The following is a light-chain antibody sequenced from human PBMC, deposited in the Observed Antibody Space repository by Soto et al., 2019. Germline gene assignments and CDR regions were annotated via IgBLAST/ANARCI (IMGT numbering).Light chain of an antibody. CDR3: QQYNTYSWFT. V-gene: IGKV1-5*03. CDR1: ESISKW. CDR2: QAS. Sequence: DIQMTQSPSTLSASVGDRVTITCRASESISKWWAWYHQKPGKAPKLLIYQASSLESGVPSRFSGSGSGTKFTLTISSLQPDDFATYYCQQYNTYSWFTFGPGTKVDIK. J-gene: IGKJ3*01.